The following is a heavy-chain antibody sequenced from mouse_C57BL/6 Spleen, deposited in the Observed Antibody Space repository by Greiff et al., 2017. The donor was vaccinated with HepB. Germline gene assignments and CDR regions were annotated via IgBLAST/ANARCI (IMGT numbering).Heavy chain of an antibody. CDR2: IYPGDGDT. CDR1: GYAFSSYW. Sequence: LQESGAELVKPGASVTISCKASGYAFSSYWMNWVKQRPGKGLEWIGQIYPGDGDTNYNGKFKGKATVTADKSSSTAYMQLSSLTSEDSAVYFCSREGGRGTWFAYWGQGTLVTVSA. D-gene: IGHD3-3*01. CDR3: SREGGRGTWFAY. J-gene: IGHJ3*01. V-gene: IGHV1-80*01.